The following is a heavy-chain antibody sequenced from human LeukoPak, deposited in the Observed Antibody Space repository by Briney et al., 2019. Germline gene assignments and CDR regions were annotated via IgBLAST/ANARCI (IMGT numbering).Heavy chain of an antibody. V-gene: IGHV4-39*07. CDR1: GGSISSSSYY. J-gene: IGHJ1*01. CDR3: ARDRGSSWYGEYFQH. Sequence: SETLSLTCTVSGGSISSSSYYWGWIRQPPGKGLEWIGSIYYSGSTYYNPSLKSRVTISVDTSKNQFSLKLSSVTAADTAVYYCARDRGSSWYGEYFQHWGQGTLVTVSS. CDR2: IYYSGST. D-gene: IGHD6-13*01.